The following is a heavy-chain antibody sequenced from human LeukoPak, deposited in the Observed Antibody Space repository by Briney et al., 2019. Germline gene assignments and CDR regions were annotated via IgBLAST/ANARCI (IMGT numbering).Heavy chain of an antibody. CDR1: GGSFSGYY. D-gene: IGHD3-10*01. Sequence: ASETLSLTCAVYGGSFSGYYWSWIRQPPGKGLEWIGEINHSGSTNYNPSLKSRVTISVDTSKNQFSLKLGSVTAADTAVYYCARTGLLWFGEFTYYFDYWGQGTLVTVSS. J-gene: IGHJ4*02. V-gene: IGHV4-34*01. CDR3: ARTGLLWFGEFTYYFDY. CDR2: INHSGST.